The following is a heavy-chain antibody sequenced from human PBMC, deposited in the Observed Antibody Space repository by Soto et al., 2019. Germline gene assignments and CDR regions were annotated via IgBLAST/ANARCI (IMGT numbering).Heavy chain of an antibody. Sequence: PGGSLRLSCAASGFTFNAYTIRFFRQAPVKGLEWVSLISWDGGITYYGDSVKGRFTVSRDNSDNSLYLQMTSLRSDDTAFYYCAKDSYDILTGQKRYFDSWGQGTLVTVSS. CDR3: AKDSYDILTGQKRYFDS. J-gene: IGHJ4*02. V-gene: IGHV3-43*01. D-gene: IGHD3-9*01. CDR2: ISWDGGIT. CDR1: GFTFNAYT.